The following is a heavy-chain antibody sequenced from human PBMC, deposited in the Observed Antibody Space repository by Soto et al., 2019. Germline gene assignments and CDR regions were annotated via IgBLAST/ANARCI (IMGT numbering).Heavy chain of an antibody. V-gene: IGHV3-33*01. CDR1: GVSFSTYG. CDR3: ATDGGVGYGSSWGAF. J-gene: IGHJ4*02. D-gene: IGHD6-13*01. CDR2: IWHDGIYK. Sequence: QVQLVESGGGVVQPGRSLRLSCVASGVSFSTYGMHWVRQAPGKGLEWVASIWHDGIYKFHADAVKGRFAISRDNSMNSLYLQMNSLTVEDTAMYSCATDGGVGYGSSWGAFWGQGTLVTVSS.